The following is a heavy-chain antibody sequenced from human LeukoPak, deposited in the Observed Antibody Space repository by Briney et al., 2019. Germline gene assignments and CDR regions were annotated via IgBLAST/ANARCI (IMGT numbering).Heavy chain of an antibody. CDR2: IYSGGST. CDR3: ASLDGYTYYFDY. Sequence: GGSLRLSCAASGFTVSSNYMSWVRQAPGKGLEWVSVIYSGGSTYYADSVKGRFTISRDNSKNTLYLQMNSLRAEDTAVYYCASLDGYTYYFDYWGQGTLVTVSS. CDR1: GFTVSSNY. V-gene: IGHV3-66*01. J-gene: IGHJ4*02. D-gene: IGHD5-18*01.